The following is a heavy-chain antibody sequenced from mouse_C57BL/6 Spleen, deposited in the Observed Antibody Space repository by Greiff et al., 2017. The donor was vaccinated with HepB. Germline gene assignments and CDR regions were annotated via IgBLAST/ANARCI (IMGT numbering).Heavy chain of an antibody. D-gene: IGHD2-2*01. CDR3: APGGGYLTAGFDV. CDR2: IYPGDGDT. J-gene: IGHJ1*03. CDR1: GYAFSSSW. Sequence: QVQLQQSGPELVKPGASVKISCKASGYAFSSSWMNWVEQRPGKGLEWIGRIYPGDGDTNYNGKFKGKATLTADKSSSTAYMQLSSLTSEDSAVYFCAPGGGYLTAGFDVWGTGTTVTVSS. V-gene: IGHV1-82*01.